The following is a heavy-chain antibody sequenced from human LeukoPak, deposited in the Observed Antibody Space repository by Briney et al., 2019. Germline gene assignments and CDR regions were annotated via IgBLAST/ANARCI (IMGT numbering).Heavy chain of an antibody. J-gene: IGHJ4*02. CDR1: GHTFTGYY. Sequence: ASVKVSCKASGHTFTGYYMHWVRQAPGQGLEWMGWINPNSGGTNYAQKFQGRVTMTRDTSISTAYMELSRLRSDDTAVYYCARRYYDSSGYYSLGYWGQGTLVTVSS. V-gene: IGHV1-2*02. CDR3: ARRYYDSSGYYSLGY. D-gene: IGHD3-22*01. CDR2: INPNSGGT.